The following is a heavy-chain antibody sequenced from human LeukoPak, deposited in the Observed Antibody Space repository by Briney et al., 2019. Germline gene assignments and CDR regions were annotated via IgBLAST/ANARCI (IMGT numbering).Heavy chain of an antibody. Sequence: SETLSLTCAVYGGSFSGYYWSWIRQPPGKGLEWIGEINHSGSTNYNPSLKSRVTISVDTSKNQFSLKLSSVTAADTAVYYCARGPLAAAGTLAYYYYGMDVWGQGTTVTVSS. CDR2: INHSGST. V-gene: IGHV4-34*01. D-gene: IGHD6-13*01. CDR1: GGSFSGYY. CDR3: ARGPLAAAGTLAYYYYGMDV. J-gene: IGHJ6*02.